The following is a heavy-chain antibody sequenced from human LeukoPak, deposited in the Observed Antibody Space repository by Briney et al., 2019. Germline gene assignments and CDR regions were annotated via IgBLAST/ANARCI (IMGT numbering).Heavy chain of an antibody. D-gene: IGHD6-19*01. CDR1: GGSFSGYY. Sequence: PSETLSLTCVVYGGSFSGYYWSWIRQPPGKGLEWIGEINHSGSTNYNPSLKSRVTISVDTSKNQFSLKLSSVTAADTAVYYCARGYRLAHFDYWGQGTLVTVSS. V-gene: IGHV4-34*01. CDR2: INHSGST. CDR3: ARGYRLAHFDY. J-gene: IGHJ4*02.